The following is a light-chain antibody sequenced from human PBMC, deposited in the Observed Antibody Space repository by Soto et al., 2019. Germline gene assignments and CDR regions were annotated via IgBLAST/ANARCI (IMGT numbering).Light chain of an antibody. J-gene: IGLJ2*01. CDR1: SSDVGSHNR. Sequence: QSALTKPPSVSGSPGQSVTISCTRTSSDVGSHNRVSWYQQSPGTAPRLLIYEVSNRPSGVPDRFSGSKSGNTASLTISGLQAEDEADYYSRSYTTTTFAVFGGGTKLTVL. CDR3: RSYTTTTFAV. CDR2: EVS. V-gene: IGLV2-18*02.